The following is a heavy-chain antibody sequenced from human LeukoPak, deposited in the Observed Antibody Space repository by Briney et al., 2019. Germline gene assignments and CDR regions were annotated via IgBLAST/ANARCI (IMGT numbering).Heavy chain of an antibody. CDR1: GFTFSSYA. CDR3: ARIRLRSGYPDP. CDR2: IKQDGSEK. V-gene: IGHV3-7*01. Sequence: PGRSLRLSCAASGFTFSSYAMHWVRQAPGKGLEWVANIKQDGSEKYYVDSVKGRFTISRDNAKNSLYLQMNSLRAEDTAVYYCARIRLRSGYPDPWGQGTLVTVSS. D-gene: IGHD3-3*01. J-gene: IGHJ5*02.